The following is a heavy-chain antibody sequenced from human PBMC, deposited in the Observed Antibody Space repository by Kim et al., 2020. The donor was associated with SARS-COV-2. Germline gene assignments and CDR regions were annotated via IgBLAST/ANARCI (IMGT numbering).Heavy chain of an antibody. D-gene: IGHD1-26*01. Sequence: GGSLRLSCAASGFTFSSYAMTWVRQAPGKGLEWVSAISGGGGTTYYADSVKGRFTISRDNSKNTLYLQMNSLRAEDTAVYYCAKRALSGSYGDTSYFDYWGQGTLVTVSS. CDR3: AKRALSGSYGDTSYFDY. J-gene: IGHJ4*02. V-gene: IGHV3-23*01. CDR2: ISGGGGTT. CDR1: GFTFSSYA.